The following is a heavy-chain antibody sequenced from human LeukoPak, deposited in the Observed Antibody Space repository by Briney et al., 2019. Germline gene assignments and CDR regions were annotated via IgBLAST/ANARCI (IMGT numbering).Heavy chain of an antibody. Sequence: GRSLRLSCAASGFTFSSYAMHWVRQAPGKGLEWVAVISYDGSNKYYADSVKGRFTISRDNSKNTLYLQMNSLRAEDTAVYYCAKDDYGRSWGQGTLVTVSS. CDR2: ISYDGSNK. CDR3: AKDDYGRS. J-gene: IGHJ4*02. CDR1: GFTFSSYA. V-gene: IGHV3-30-3*01. D-gene: IGHD4-17*01.